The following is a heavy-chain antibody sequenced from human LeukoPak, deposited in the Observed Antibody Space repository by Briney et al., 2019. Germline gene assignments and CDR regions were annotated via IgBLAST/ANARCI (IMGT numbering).Heavy chain of an antibody. CDR3: VRFLRLRYDTSRFDPAPV. V-gene: IGHV4-61*01. D-gene: IGHD3-22*01. Sequence: EXXXLXXXXXXAXXXXGXXXXSXXRQTPGXGXEXIGXVYYSGTTYYNPSLKSRVTISVDTSKDQFSLNLDSATAADTAIYYCVRFLRLRYDTSRFDPAPVWGRGTLVSVSS. J-gene: IGHJ4*02. CDR2: VYYSGTT. CDR1: XAXXXXGXXX.